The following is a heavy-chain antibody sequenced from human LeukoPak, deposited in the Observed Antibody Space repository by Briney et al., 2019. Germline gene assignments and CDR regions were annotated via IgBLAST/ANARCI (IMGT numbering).Heavy chain of an antibody. CDR2: ISYDGSNK. CDR1: GFTFSSYA. D-gene: IGHD6-13*01. Sequence: PGRSLRLSCAASGFTFSSYAMHWVRQAPGKGLEWVAVISYDGSNKYYADSVKGRFTISRDNSKNTLYLQMNSLRAEDTAVYYCARDTTAAVNYFDYWDQGTLVTVSS. V-gene: IGHV3-30-3*01. J-gene: IGHJ4*02. CDR3: ARDTTAAVNYFDY.